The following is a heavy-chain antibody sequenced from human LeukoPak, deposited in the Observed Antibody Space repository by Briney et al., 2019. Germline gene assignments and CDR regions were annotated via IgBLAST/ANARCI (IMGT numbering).Heavy chain of an antibody. J-gene: IGHJ4*02. CDR1: GGSFSGYY. Sequence: PSETLSLTCAVYGGSFSGYYWSWIRQPPGKGLEWIGEISHSGSTNYNPSLKSRVTISVDTSKNQFSLKLSSVTAADTAVYYCARTGYSSGWYGNWGQGTLVTVSP. V-gene: IGHV4-34*01. D-gene: IGHD6-19*01. CDR3: ARTGYSSGWYGN. CDR2: ISHSGST.